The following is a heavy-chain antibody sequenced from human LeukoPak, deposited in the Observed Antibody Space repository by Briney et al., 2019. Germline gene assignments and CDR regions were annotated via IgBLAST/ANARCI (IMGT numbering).Heavy chain of an antibody. V-gene: IGHV3-48*01. CDR3: GSTIFGVVIMPGDAFDI. D-gene: IGHD3-3*01. CDR1: GFTFSSYS. CDR2: ISSSSSTI. J-gene: IGHJ3*02. Sequence: GGSLRLSCAASGFTFSSYSMNWVRQAPGKGLEWVSYISSSSSTIYYADSVKGRFTISRDNAKNSLYLQMNSLRAEDTAVYYCGSTIFGVVIMPGDAFDIWGQGTMVTVSS.